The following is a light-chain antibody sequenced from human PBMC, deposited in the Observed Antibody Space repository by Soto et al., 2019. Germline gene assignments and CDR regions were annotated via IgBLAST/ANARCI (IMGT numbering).Light chain of an antibody. Sequence: EFVLTQSPGTLSLSPGERATLSCRASQSVSSTFLAWYQQKPGQPPRLLIYGASTRGTGIPDRFSGSGSGTDFTLTISRLESGDFAVYYCQHYGSSPPLTFGGGTKVEIK. CDR3: QHYGSSPPLT. J-gene: IGKJ4*01. CDR2: GAS. CDR1: QSVSSTF. V-gene: IGKV3-20*01.